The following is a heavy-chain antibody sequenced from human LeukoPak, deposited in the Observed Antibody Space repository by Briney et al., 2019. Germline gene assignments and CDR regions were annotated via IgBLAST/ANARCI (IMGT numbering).Heavy chain of an antibody. V-gene: IGHV3-9*01. D-gene: IGHD3-10*01. CDR2: ISWNSGSI. Sequence: GGSLRLSCAASGFTFDDYAMHWVRHAPGKGLEWVSGISWNSGSIGYADSVKGRFTISRDNAKNSLYLQMNSLRAEDTAVYYCAGLLPPYYGSGSYGVDYWGQGTLVTVPS. CDR3: AGLLPPYYGSGSYGVDY. CDR1: GFTFDDYA. J-gene: IGHJ4*02.